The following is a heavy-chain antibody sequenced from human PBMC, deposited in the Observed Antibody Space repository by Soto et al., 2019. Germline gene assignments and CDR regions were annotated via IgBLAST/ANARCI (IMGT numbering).Heavy chain of an antibody. D-gene: IGHD6-19*01. CDR2: IKQDGSEK. CDR3: ARDRRDGWSPTTIFDI. J-gene: IGHJ3*02. V-gene: IGHV3-7*01. CDR1: GFTFSSYW. Sequence: GGSLRLSCAASGFTFSSYWMSWVRQAPGKGLEWVANIKQDGSEKYYVDSVKGRFTISRDNAKNSLYLQMNSLRAEDTAVYYCARDRRDGWSPTTIFDIWGQGTMVTVS.